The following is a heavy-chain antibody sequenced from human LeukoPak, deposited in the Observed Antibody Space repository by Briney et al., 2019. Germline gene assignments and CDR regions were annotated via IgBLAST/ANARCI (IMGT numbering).Heavy chain of an antibody. Sequence: GGSLRLSCAASGLTFSNYWMDWVRQAPGKGLEWVANIKQDGSEKNYVDSVKGRFIISRDNAKNSLYLQMNTLGADDTAVYYCARDGFGTGSNWGQGTLVTVSS. J-gene: IGHJ4*02. V-gene: IGHV3-7*03. CDR1: GLTFSNYW. CDR2: IKQDGSEK. CDR3: ARDGFGTGSN. D-gene: IGHD3-16*01.